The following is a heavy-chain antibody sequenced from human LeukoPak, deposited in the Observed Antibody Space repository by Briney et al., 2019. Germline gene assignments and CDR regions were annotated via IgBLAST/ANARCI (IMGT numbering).Heavy chain of an antibody. CDR1: GGSISSYY. Sequence: SETLSLTCTVSGGSISSYYWSWIRQPPGKGLEWIGYIYYSGSTNYNPSLKSRVTMSIDKSKNQFSLNLTSVTAADTAIYYCARTYSGTYYVKYWGQGTLVTVSS. CDR3: ARTYSGTYYVKY. D-gene: IGHD1-26*01. CDR2: IYYSGST. V-gene: IGHV4-59*12. J-gene: IGHJ4*02.